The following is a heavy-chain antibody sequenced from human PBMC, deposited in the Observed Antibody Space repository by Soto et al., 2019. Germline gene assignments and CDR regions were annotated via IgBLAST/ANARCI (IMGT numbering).Heavy chain of an antibody. D-gene: IGHD2-8*02. CDR2: ISDSGRSA. CDR3: AKDARRTGLVGHWID. CDR1: GFTASNYA. J-gene: IGHJ4*02. Sequence: VQLLESGGGLVQPGGSLRLSCGASGFTASNYAMTWVRQAPGKGLQWGSTISDSGRSAYYADSVKGRFAISSDNSKNALFLQMNDLRAEDTAVYFWAKDARRTGLVGHWIDWGQGTLVTVSS. V-gene: IGHV3-23*01.